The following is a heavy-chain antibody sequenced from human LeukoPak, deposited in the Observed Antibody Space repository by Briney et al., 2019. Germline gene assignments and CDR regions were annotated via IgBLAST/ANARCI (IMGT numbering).Heavy chain of an antibody. V-gene: IGHV1-69*01. J-gene: IGHJ4*02. Sequence: SVKVSCKASGGTFSSYAISWVRQAPGQGVEWMGGIIPIFGTANYAQKFQGRVTITADESTSTAYMELSSLRSEDTAVYYCARNPIELRGYSNGYFDYWGQGNLVTVSS. CDR2: IIPIFGTA. D-gene: IGHD5-18*01. CDR3: ARNPIELRGYSNGYFDY. CDR1: GGTFSSYA.